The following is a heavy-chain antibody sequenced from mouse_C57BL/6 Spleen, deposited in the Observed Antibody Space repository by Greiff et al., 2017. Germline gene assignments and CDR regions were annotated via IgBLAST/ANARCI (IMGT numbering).Heavy chain of an antibody. Sequence: VQLQQPGPELVKPGASVKIPCKASGYTFTDYNMDWVKQSHGKSLEWIGDINPNNGGTIYNQKFKGKATLTVDKSSSTAYMELRSLTSEDTAVYYCAREDAAHARGFAYWGQGTLVTVSA. J-gene: IGHJ3*01. CDR3: AREDAAHARGFAY. CDR1: GYTFTDYN. CDR2: INPNNGGT. D-gene: IGHD1-2*01. V-gene: IGHV1-18*01.